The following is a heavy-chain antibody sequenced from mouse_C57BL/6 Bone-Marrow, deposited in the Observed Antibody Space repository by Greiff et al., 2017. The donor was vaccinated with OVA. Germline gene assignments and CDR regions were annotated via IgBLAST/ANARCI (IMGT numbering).Heavy chain of an antibody. CDR2: ISSGGSYT. D-gene: IGHD3-2*01. J-gene: IGHJ2*01. CDR3: ARHDLTEGCYFDV. CDR1: GFTFSSSG. Sequence: DVQLVESGGDLVKPGGSLKLSCAASGFTFSSSGMSWVRQTPDKRLEWVATISSGGSYTNYPDSVKGRFTISRDNAKSTLYLQMSSLKSEDTAMYYCARHDLTEGCYFDVWGKGTTLTVSS. V-gene: IGHV5-6*01.